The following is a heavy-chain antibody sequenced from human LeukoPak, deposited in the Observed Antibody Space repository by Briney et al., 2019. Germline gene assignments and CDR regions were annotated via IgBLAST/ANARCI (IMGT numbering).Heavy chain of an antibody. V-gene: IGHV4-39*07. CDR2: IYYSGSS. CDR3: ARFGEPPLDAFDI. Sequence: SETLSLTCTVSGGSISSSRYYWGWIRQPPGKGLEWIGSIYYSGSSYYNPSLKSRVTISVDTSKNQFSLKLSSVTAADTAVYYCARFGEPPLDAFDIWGQGTMVTVSS. D-gene: IGHD3-10*01. J-gene: IGHJ3*02. CDR1: GGSISSSRYY.